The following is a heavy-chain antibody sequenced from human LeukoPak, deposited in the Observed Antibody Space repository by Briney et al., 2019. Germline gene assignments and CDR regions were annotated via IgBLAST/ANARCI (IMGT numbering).Heavy chain of an antibody. CDR3: SNSDILTGYYPDV. D-gene: IGHD3-9*01. Sequence: ASVKVSCKASGYTFTGYYMHWVRQAPGQGLEWMGRINPNSGGTNYAQKFQGRGTMTRDTSISTAYMELSRLRSDDTAVYYCSNSDILTGYYPDVWGKGTTVTVSS. CDR2: INPNSGGT. J-gene: IGHJ6*04. V-gene: IGHV1-2*06. CDR1: GYTFTGYY.